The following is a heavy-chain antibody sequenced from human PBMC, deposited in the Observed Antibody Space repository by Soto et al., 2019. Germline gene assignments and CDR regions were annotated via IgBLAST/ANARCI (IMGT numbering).Heavy chain of an antibody. J-gene: IGHJ5*02. CDR1: GYTFTSYG. CDR2: INAANGDT. V-gene: IGHV1-3*01. Sequence: ASVKVSCKASGYTFTSYGIHWVRQAPGQRLEWMGWINAANGDTKYSPKFQGRVTITRDTSASTAYMELSSLRSEDTAVYYCVRRHVSATGIDWSDPWGQGTLVTVSS. D-gene: IGHD6-13*01. CDR3: VRRHVSATGIDWSDP.